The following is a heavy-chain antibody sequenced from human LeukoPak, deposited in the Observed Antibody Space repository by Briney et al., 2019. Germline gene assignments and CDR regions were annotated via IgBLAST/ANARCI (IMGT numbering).Heavy chain of an antibody. V-gene: IGHV3-30*03. CDR3: ARGQRPQYNSTWDNWFDP. CDR1: GFTFSYSV. CDR2: VSYEGSSE. Sequence: PGGSLRLSCAPSGFTFSYSVMNWVRQAPGKGLEWVALVSYEGSSERYADSVKGRFTISRDNAKNSLYLQIDSLRAEDTAVYYCARGQRPQYNSTWDNWFDPWGQGTQVTVSS. J-gene: IGHJ5*02. D-gene: IGHD2/OR15-2a*01.